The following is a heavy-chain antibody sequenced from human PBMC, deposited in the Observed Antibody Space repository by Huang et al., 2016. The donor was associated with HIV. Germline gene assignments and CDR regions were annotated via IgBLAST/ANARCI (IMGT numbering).Heavy chain of an antibody. CDR2: IKQDESEK. CDR3: ATKTAAMDI. J-gene: IGHJ6*02. CDR1: TFTFGAYW. D-gene: IGHD1-7*01. V-gene: IGHV3-7*01. Sequence: VESGGRLVQPGGSIRLSCVGSTFTFGAYWMSWVRQSQGKGLEWVAKIKQDESEKYYVESVKGRFNISRDNAKKVLFLEMNNVRVEDTATYYCATKTAAMDIWGQGTTVTVS.